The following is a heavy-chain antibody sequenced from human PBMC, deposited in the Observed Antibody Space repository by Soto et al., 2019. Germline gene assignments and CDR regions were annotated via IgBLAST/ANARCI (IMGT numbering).Heavy chain of an antibody. J-gene: IGHJ4*02. CDR1: GYTFTTYG. V-gene: IGHV1-18*01. CDR2: ISAYSGKT. D-gene: IGHD3-16*01. CDR3: ARDPYLGDHQY. Sequence: QVQLVQSGGEVKKPGASVKVSCKTSGYTFTTYGISWVRQAPGQGLVWVGWISAYSGKTHYAQKFQGKVTMTTDTSTNTASLELRSRRSDDTAVYYCARDPYLGDHQYWGQGTLVTVSS.